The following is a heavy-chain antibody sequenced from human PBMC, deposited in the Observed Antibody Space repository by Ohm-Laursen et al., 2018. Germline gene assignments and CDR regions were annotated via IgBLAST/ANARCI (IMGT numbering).Heavy chain of an antibody. CDR1: GFTFSSYG. CDR2: ISYDGSNK. D-gene: IGHD3-3*01. J-gene: IGHJ4*02. CDR3: AKDNPETYYDFWSGYYAGFGFDY. Sequence: SLRLSCTASGFTFSSYGMHWDRQAPGKGLEWVAVISYDGSNKYYADSVKGRFTISRDNSKNTLYLQMNSLRAEDTAVYYCAKDNPETYYDFWSGYYAGFGFDYWGQGTLVTVSS. V-gene: IGHV3-30*18.